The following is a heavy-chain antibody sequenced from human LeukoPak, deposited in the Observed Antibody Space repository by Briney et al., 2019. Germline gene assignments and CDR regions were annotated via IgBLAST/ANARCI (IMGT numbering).Heavy chain of an antibody. CDR3: ARGPRDGSGLRWYWRYFDY. Sequence: ASVKVSCKASGYTFTSYYMHWVRRAPGQGLEWMGIINPSGGSTSYAQKFQGRVTMTRDTSTSTVYMELSSLRSEDTAVYYCARGPRDGSGLRWYWRYFDYWGQGTLVTVSS. CDR2: INPSGGST. J-gene: IGHJ4*02. D-gene: IGHD4-23*01. CDR1: GYTFTSYY. V-gene: IGHV1-46*01.